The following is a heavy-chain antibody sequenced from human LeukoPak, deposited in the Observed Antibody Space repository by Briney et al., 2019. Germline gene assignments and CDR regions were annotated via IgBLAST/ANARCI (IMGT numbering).Heavy chain of an antibody. CDR1: GFTFSSYS. J-gene: IGHJ4*02. V-gene: IGHV3-21*04. Sequence: GGSLRLSCAASGFTFSSYSMNWVRQAPGKGLEWVSSISSSSSYIYYADSVKGRFTISRDNSKNTLYLQMNSLRAEDTAVYYCVGAAGMGFDYWGQGTLVTVSS. D-gene: IGHD6-13*01. CDR2: ISSSSSYI. CDR3: VGAAGMGFDY.